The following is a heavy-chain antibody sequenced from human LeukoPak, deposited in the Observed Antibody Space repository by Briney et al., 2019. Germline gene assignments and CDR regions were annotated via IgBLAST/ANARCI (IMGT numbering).Heavy chain of an antibody. CDR2: ISSSSSYI. J-gene: IGHJ4*02. CDR1: GFTFSSYS. D-gene: IGHD6-19*01. CDR3: AREEYSSGWYLGGFDY. V-gene: IGHV3-21*01. Sequence: PGGSLRLSCAASGFTFSSYSMNWVRQAPGKGLEWVSSISSSSSYIYYADSVKGRFTISRDNAKNSLYLQMNSLRAEDTAVYYCAREEYSSGWYLGGFDYWGQGTLVTVSS.